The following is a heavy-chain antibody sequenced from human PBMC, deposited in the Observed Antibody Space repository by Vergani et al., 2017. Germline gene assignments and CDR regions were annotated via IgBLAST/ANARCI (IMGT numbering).Heavy chain of an antibody. V-gene: IGHV1-8*01. CDR3: ARDQPYGDSRYYYYYGMDD. CDR2: MNPNSGNT. D-gene: IGHD4-17*01. CDR1: GYTFTSYD. Sequence: QVQLVQSGAEVKKPGASVKVSCKASGYTFTSYDINWVRQATGQGLEWMGCMNPNSGNTGYAQKFQGRVTMTRNTSISTAYMELSSLRSEDTAVYYCARDQPYGDSRYYYYYGMDDWGQGTTVTVSS. J-gene: IGHJ6*02.